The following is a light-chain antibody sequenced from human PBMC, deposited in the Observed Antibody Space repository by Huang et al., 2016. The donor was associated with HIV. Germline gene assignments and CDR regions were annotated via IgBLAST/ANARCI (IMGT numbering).Light chain of an antibody. CDR3: QQSYGIPRT. CDR1: QNSSKY. CDR2: GTS. V-gene: IGKV1-39*01. Sequence: DIQMTQSPSSLSASVGATVIITCRASQNSSKYLNWYQQVPGRAPKLLLYGTSNFQRGVSLMRFSGRASGTDFTLTITSLQPEDAATYFCQQSYGIPRTFGRGT. J-gene: IGKJ2*01.